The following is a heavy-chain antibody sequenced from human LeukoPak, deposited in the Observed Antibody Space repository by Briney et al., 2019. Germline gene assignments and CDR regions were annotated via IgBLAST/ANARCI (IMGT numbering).Heavy chain of an antibody. CDR3: AREAPGIAVAGSFDY. D-gene: IGHD6-19*01. Sequence: SETLSLTCTVSGGSISSYYWSWIRQPPGKGLEWIGYIYYSGSTNYNPSLKSRVTISVDTSKNQFSLKLSSVTAADTAVYYCAREAPGIAVAGSFDYWGQGTPVTVSS. J-gene: IGHJ4*02. V-gene: IGHV4-59*01. CDR1: GGSISSYY. CDR2: IYYSGST.